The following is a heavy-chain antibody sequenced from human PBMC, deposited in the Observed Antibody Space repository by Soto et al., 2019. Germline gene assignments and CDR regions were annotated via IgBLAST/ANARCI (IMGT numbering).Heavy chain of an antibody. V-gene: IGHV4-39*01. CDR1: GGSVSSYGHY. D-gene: IGHD6-19*01. CDR2: VYYSGST. Sequence: SGSLSRTCTLAGGSVSSYGHYWGWIRQPPGKGLEWIGSVYYSGSTYYNPSLKSRVTISVDTSKKQFSLNLSSVTAADTAVYYCASRTSRLATYYGLDV. J-gene: IGHJ6*01. CDR3: ASRTSRLATYYGLDV.